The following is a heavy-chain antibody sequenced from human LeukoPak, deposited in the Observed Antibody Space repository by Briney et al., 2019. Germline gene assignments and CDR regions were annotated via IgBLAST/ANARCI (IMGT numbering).Heavy chain of an antibody. Sequence: GASVKVSCKASGYTFTGYYMHWVRQARGQGLEWMGWINPNSGGTNYAQKFQGRVTMTRDTSISTAYMELSRLRSDDTAVYYCARPRGSSGWLDYWGQGTPVTVSS. CDR3: ARPRGSSGWLDY. D-gene: IGHD6-19*01. V-gene: IGHV1-2*02. J-gene: IGHJ4*02. CDR2: INPNSGGT. CDR1: GYTFTGYY.